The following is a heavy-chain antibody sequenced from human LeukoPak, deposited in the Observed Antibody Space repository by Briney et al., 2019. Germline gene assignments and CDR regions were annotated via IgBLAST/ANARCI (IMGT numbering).Heavy chain of an antibody. V-gene: IGHV1-18*01. D-gene: IGHD3-22*01. CDR3: ARDRGYYYDSSGMFDY. Sequence: ASVKVSCKASGYTFTSYGISWVRQAPGQGLEWMGWISAYNGNTNYAQKLQGRVTMTTDTSTSTAYMELRSLRSDDTAVYYCARDRGYYYDSSGMFDYWGQGTLVTVSS. CDR1: GYTFTSYG. J-gene: IGHJ4*02. CDR2: ISAYNGNT.